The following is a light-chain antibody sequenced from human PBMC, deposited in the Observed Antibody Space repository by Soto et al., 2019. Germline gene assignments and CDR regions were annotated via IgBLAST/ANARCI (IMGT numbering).Light chain of an antibody. V-gene: IGKV3-15*01. Sequence: TQSPGTLSLSPWERATLSCRASQSVSNNYLAWYQQKPGQAPRLLIYGASTGATGIPARFSGSGSGTEFILTISSLQSEDFAIYYCQKYSKWPINFGGGTKVDIK. CDR2: GAS. J-gene: IGKJ4*01. CDR3: QKYSKWPIN. CDR1: QSVSNN.